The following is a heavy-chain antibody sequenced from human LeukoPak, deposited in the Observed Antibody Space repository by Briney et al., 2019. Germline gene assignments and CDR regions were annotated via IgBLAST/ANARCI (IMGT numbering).Heavy chain of an antibody. Sequence: SETLSLTCAVYGGSFSGYYWNWIRQPPGKGLEWIGEINHSGSTTYNPSLKCRVTISLDTSKNQFSLKLSSVTAADTAVYYCARVSGYSYGGNDYWGQGTLVTVSS. V-gene: IGHV4-34*01. CDR1: GGSFSGYY. J-gene: IGHJ4*02. CDR2: INHSGST. CDR3: ARVSGYSYGGNDY. D-gene: IGHD5-18*01.